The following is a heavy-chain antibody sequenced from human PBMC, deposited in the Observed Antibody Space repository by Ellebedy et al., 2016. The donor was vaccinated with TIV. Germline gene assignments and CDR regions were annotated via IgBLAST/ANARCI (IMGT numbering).Heavy chain of an antibody. CDR1: GFTFSSYS. D-gene: IGHD2-2*01. CDR2: ISGSSTYI. Sequence: GESLKISCTASGFTFSSYSMNWVRQAPGKGLEWVSSISGSSTYIYYADSVRGRFTISRDNAKNSLYLQMNSLRAEDTAVYYCARDGGVCSSTSCPPHYYYYGMDVWGQGTTVTVSS. V-gene: IGHV3-21*06. J-gene: IGHJ6*02. CDR3: ARDGGVCSSTSCPPHYYYYGMDV.